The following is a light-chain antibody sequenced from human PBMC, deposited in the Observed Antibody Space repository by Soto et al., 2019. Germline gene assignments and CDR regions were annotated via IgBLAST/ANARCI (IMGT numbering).Light chain of an antibody. CDR1: EIGTKS. V-gene: IGLV3-21*04. CDR2: YAG. J-gene: IGLJ2*01. CDR3: QVWDSTSDHVV. Sequence: SYELTQPPSVSVAPGKTARITCGGNEIGTKSVHWYLQKPGQAPVLVIYYAGDRPSGVPERFSGSNSENTATLTISRVEAGDEADYYCQVWDSTSDHVVFGGGTKVTVL.